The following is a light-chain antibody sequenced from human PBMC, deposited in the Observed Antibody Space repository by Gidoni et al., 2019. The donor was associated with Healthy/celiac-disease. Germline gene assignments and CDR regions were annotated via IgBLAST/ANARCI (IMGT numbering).Light chain of an antibody. CDR3: QSYDSSLSGSV. Sequence: QSALTQPPSVSGAPGQRVTIACTGSSSNSGAGSDVHWSQHLPGPAPKLLIYGSSNRPSWVPARFSGSKSGTSASLAITGLQAEDEADYYCQSYDSSLSGSVFGGGTTLTVL. CDR1: SSNSGAGSD. J-gene: IGLJ3*02. V-gene: IGLV1-40*01. CDR2: GSS.